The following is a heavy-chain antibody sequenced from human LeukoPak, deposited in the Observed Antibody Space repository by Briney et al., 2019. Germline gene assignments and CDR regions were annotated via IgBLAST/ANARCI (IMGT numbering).Heavy chain of an antibody. V-gene: IGHV1-18*01. CDR3: ARGGTDEYFQH. CDR1: GYIFTTYG. D-gene: IGHD1-26*01. J-gene: IGHJ1*01. CDR2: ISAYIGNT. Sequence: GASVKVSCKTSGYIFTTYGISWVRQAPGQGLEWMGWISAYIGNTNYAQKLQGRVTMTTDTSTSTAYMELRSLTSDDTAVYYCARGGTDEYFQHWGQGTLVTVSS.